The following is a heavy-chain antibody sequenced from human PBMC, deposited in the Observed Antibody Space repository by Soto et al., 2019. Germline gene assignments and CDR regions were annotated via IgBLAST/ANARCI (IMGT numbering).Heavy chain of an antibody. D-gene: IGHD6-13*01. CDR3: VIDADNVPPRQHMVHGDY. J-gene: IGHJ4*02. CDR1: GGSISSYY. Sequence: SETLSRTCTVSGGSISSYYWSWIRQPPGKGLEWIGYIYYSGSTNYNPSLKSRVTISVDPSKNQFALKLSSVTAADTAVYYCVIDADNVPPRQHMVHGDYWGQGTVVTVSS. CDR2: IYYSGST. V-gene: IGHV4-59*12.